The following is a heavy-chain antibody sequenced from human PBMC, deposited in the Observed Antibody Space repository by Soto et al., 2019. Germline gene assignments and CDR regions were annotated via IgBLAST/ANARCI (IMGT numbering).Heavy chain of an antibody. D-gene: IGHD1-26*01. CDR1: GFTFSDAW. Sequence: EVQLVESGGDLVKPGGSLRLSCAVAGFTFSDAWMTWVRQAPGKGLEWVGRTKRKIDGETTDYAAPVKGRFTISRDDSKSTLYLQMSSLKTEDTAVYYCTIGVGLSETDYWGQGTLVTVSS. J-gene: IGHJ4*02. CDR3: TIGVGLSETDY. CDR2: TKRKIDGETT. V-gene: IGHV3-15*01.